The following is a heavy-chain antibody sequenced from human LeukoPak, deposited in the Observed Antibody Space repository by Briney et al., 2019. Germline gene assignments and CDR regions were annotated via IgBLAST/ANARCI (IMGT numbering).Heavy chain of an antibody. CDR1: GFTFSSYS. CDR2: IYSGGST. J-gene: IGHJ3*02. V-gene: IGHV3-66*01. D-gene: IGHD3-10*01. Sequence: GGSLRLSCAASGFTFSSYSMNWVRQAPGKGLEWVSVIYSGGSTYYADSVKGRFTISRDNSKNTLYLQMNSLRAEDTAVYYCAREESYGGLAFDIWGQGTMVTVSS. CDR3: AREESYGGLAFDI.